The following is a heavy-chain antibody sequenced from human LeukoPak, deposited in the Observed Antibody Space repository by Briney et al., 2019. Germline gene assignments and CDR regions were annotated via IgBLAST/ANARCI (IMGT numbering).Heavy chain of an antibody. D-gene: IGHD3-9*01. CDR1: NGSISDDY. Sequence: PSETLSLTCIISNGSISDDYWSWIRQPPGKGLEWIGYIYYSGSTNYNPSLMSRVTISVDRSKNQFSLKLSSVTAADTAVYYCAREYYDILTGYYSSFDYWGQGTLVTVSS. CDR3: AREYYDILTGYYSSFDY. J-gene: IGHJ4*02. CDR2: IYYSGST. V-gene: IGHV4-59*12.